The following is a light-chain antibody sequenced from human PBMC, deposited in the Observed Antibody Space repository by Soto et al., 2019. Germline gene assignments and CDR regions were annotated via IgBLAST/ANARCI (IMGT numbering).Light chain of an antibody. CDR2: ESN. V-gene: IGLV2-23*01. J-gene: IGLJ2*01. Sequence: QSALTQPASVSGSPGQSITISCTGTSSDVGSYNLVSWYQQHPGKAPKLIIFESNKRPSGVSNRFSGSKSGNTASLTISGLQTEDEADYHCCSYAGSDNVIFGGGTKLTVL. CDR1: SSDVGSYNL. CDR3: CSYAGSDNVI.